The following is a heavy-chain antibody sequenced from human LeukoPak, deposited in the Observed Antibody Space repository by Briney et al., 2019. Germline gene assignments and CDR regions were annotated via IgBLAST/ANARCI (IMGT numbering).Heavy chain of an antibody. CDR1: GGTFSSYA. J-gene: IGHJ6*03. Sequence: GASVKVSCKASGGTFSSYAISWVRQAPGQGLEWMGGIIPIFGTANYAQKFQGRVTITTDESTSTAYMELSSLRSEDTAVYYCARGKMTGSEYYYYYMDVWGKGTTVTVSS. CDR2: IIPIFGTA. CDR3: ARGKMTGSEYYYYYMDV. D-gene: IGHD3-9*01. V-gene: IGHV1-69*05.